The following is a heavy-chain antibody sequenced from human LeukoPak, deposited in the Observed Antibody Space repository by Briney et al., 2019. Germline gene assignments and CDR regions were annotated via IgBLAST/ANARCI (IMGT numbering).Heavy chain of an antibody. Sequence: ASVTVSCKASGYSLTNYYMHWVRHVPGQGPEWMGLINPSGGTKYAQKFQDRVTMTRDMSTSTIYMELSSLTSEDRAVYYCAREGRSDYGASRSFDIWGQGTMVTVSS. D-gene: IGHD4-17*01. CDR3: AREGRSDYGASRSFDI. V-gene: IGHV1-46*01. J-gene: IGHJ3*02. CDR1: GYSLTNYY. CDR2: INPSGGT.